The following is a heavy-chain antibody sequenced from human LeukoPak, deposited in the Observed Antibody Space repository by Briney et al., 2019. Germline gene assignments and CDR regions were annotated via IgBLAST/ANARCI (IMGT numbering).Heavy chain of an antibody. CDR2: IIPIFGTA. CDR3: ASNGYCSSTSCPKYFQH. D-gene: IGHD2-2*03. CDR1: GGTFSSYA. Sequence: GASVKVSCKASGGTFSSYAISWVRQAPGQGLEWTGGIIPIFGTANYAQKFQGRVTITTDESTSTAYMELSSLRSEDTAVYYCASNGYCSSTSCPKYFQHWGQGTLVTVSS. V-gene: IGHV1-69*05. J-gene: IGHJ1*01.